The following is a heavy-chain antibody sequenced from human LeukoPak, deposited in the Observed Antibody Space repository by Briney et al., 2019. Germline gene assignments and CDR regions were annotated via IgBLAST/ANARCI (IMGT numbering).Heavy chain of an antibody. D-gene: IGHD1-26*01. CDR2: IFWDDDK. J-gene: IGHJ4*02. Sequence: SGPTLVKPTQTLTLTYTFSGFSLSTRGVGMGWIRQPPGKALEWLALIFWDDDKRYSPSLQSRLTITKDTSKNQVVLTMTNMDPVDTATYYCARRAEELRSTGGFGYWGQGILVTVSS. CDR1: GFSLSTRGVG. CDR3: ARRAEELRSTGGFGY. V-gene: IGHV2-5*02.